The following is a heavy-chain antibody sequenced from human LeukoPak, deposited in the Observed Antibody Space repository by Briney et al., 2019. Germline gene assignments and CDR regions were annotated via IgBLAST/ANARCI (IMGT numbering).Heavy chain of an antibody. CDR1: GFTFDDYV. D-gene: IGHD4-17*01. CDR3: AKDIYGDYSDYMDV. V-gene: IGHV3-43*02. Sequence: GGSLRLSCSASGFTFDDYVMHWVRQAPGKVLEWVSRISGDGGSTYYADSVKGRFTISRDNSKNSLYLQMNSLRTEDTALYYCAKDIYGDYSDYMDVWGKGTTVTVSS. J-gene: IGHJ6*03. CDR2: ISGDGGST.